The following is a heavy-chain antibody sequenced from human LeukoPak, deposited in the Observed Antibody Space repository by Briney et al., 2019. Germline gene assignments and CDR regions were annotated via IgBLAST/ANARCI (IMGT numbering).Heavy chain of an antibody. D-gene: IGHD6-19*01. Sequence: SETLSLTCTVSGGSISRGDYYWSWIRQPPGKGLEWIGYIYYSGSTYYNPSLKSRVTISVDTSKNQFSLKLSSVTAADTAVYYCARVPYSSGWPNWFDPWGQGTLVTVSS. J-gene: IGHJ5*02. V-gene: IGHV4-30-4*01. CDR1: GGSISRGDYY. CDR2: IYYSGST. CDR3: ARVPYSSGWPNWFDP.